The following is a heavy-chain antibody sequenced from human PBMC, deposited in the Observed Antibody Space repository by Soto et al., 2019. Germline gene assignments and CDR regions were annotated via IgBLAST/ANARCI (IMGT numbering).Heavy chain of an antibody. CDR2: INTDGSST. CDR1: GFSFSNYW. J-gene: IGHJ3*01. D-gene: IGHD3-9*01. CDR3: ARSPGGYYID. Sequence: EVQLVESGGGLVQPGGSLRLSCTDSGFSFSNYWMHWVRQGPGKGLVWVSRINTDGSSTNYADSVKGRFTISRDNAKNRLYLQMTSLRAEDTAVYYCARSPGGYYIDWGQGTMVTVSS. V-gene: IGHV3-74*01.